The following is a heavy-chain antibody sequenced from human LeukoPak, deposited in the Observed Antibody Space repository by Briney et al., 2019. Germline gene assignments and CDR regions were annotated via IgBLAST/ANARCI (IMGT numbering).Heavy chain of an antibody. CDR2: IIPIFGTA. D-gene: IGHD2-2*01. V-gene: IGHV1-69*13. Sequence: SVKVSCKASGGTFSSYAISWVRQAPGQGLEWMGGIIPIFGTANYAQKFQGRVTITADESTSTAYMELSSLRSEDTAVYYCARDGCSSTSCYAPHYYYYGMDVWGQGTTVTVSS. CDR3: ARDGCSSTSCYAPHYYYYGMDV. CDR1: GGTFSSYA. J-gene: IGHJ6*02.